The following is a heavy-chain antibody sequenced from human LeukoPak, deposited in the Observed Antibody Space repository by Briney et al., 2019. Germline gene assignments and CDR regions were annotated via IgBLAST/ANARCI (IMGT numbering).Heavy chain of an antibody. Sequence: PGGSLRLSCAASGFTFSRHWMHWVRQGPGKGLEWVSRIKSDGSETQYADSVKGRFTISRDNAHNTLYLQMTSLRPEDTAVYYCARVISYFDLWGQGALATASS. D-gene: IGHD3/OR15-3a*01. CDR3: ARVISYFDL. V-gene: IGHV3-74*01. CDR2: IKSDGSET. CDR1: GFTFSRHW. J-gene: IGHJ4*02.